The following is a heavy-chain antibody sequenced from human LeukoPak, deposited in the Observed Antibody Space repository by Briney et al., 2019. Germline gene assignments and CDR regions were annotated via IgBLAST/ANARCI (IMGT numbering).Heavy chain of an antibody. CDR1: GGSISSGSYY. CDR2: IYTSGST. CDR3: ARVPRGPLEYYFDY. D-gene: IGHD3-3*01. J-gene: IGHJ4*02. V-gene: IGHV4-61*02. Sequence: SETLSLTCTVSGGSISSGSYYWSWIRQPAGKGLEWIGRIYTSGSTNYNPSLKSRVTISVDTSKNQFSLKLSSVTAADTAVYYCARVPRGPLEYYFDYWGQGTLVTVSS.